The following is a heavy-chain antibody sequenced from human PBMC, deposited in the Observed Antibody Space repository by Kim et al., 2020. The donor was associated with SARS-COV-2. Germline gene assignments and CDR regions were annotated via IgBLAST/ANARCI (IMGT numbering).Heavy chain of an antibody. Sequence: SETLSLTCTVSGGSISSSAYYWGWIRQPPGKGLEWIGSMYYSGSTYYNPSLKSRVTISVDTSKNQFSLKVSSVTAADTAVYYCAGVRISSGRNIWGQGTTVHGSS. D-gene: IGHD6-19*01. CDR3: AGVRISSGRNI. J-gene: IGHJ6*02. CDR1: GGSISSSAYY. V-gene: IGHV4-39*01. CDR2: MYYSGST.